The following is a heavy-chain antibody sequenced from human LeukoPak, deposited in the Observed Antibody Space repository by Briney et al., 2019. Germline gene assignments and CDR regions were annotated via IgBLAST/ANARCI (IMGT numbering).Heavy chain of an antibody. CDR1: GFTFRRYG. CDR3: ARDRSNVAASGGWFDP. D-gene: IGHD6-13*01. J-gene: IGHJ5*02. V-gene: IGHV3-21*01. CDR2: ISGSSSYI. Sequence: GGSLRLSCAASGFTFRRYGMSWVRQAPGKGLEWVSSISGSSSYIYYGDSVKGRITISRDNARNSLYLEMISLRAEDTAVYYCARDRSNVAASGGWFDPWGQGTLVIVSS.